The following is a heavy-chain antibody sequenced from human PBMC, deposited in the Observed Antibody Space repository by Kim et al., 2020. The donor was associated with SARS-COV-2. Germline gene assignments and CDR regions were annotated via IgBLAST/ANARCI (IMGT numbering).Heavy chain of an antibody. CDR2: IWYDGSNK. CDR1: GFTFSSYG. Sequence: GGSLRLSCAASGFTFSSYGMHWVRQAPGKGLEWVAVIWYDGSNKYYADSVKGRFTISRDNSKNTLYLQMNSLRAEDTAVYYCARDKDSGSYLKALDYWGQGPWSPSPQ. D-gene: IGHD1-26*01. V-gene: IGHV3-33*01. J-gene: IGHJ4*02. CDR3: ARDKDSGSYLKALDY.